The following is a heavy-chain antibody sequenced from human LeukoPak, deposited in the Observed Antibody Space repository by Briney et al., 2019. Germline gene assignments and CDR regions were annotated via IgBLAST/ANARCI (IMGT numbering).Heavy chain of an antibody. D-gene: IGHD3-10*01. CDR1: GFTFSDYY. J-gene: IGHJ6*02. Sequence: GGSLRLSCAASGFTFSDYYLAWLRQAPGKGLEWISYISTSGSAVYYADSVKGRFTRSRDNAKNPLYLQMNSLRAEDTAVYYCARRAPFYYNSWSPTHDYGMDVWGQGTTVTVSS. V-gene: IGHV3-11*01. CDR3: ARRAPFYYNSWSPTHDYGMDV. CDR2: ISTSGSAV.